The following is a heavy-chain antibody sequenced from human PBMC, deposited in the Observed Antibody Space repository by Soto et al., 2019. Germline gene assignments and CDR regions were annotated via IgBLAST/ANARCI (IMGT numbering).Heavy chain of an antibody. Sequence: VQLVESGGGLVQPGGSQRLSCAASGFTFSYYWMHWVRQAPGKGLVWVSRIRSDSTAYADSVKGRFTISRDNAKNTLYLQRNSLRAEDTDVYYCARGRSSGWDYYFDYWGPGTLVTVSS. V-gene: IGHV3-74*01. CDR1: GFTFSYYW. J-gene: IGHJ4*02. CDR3: ARGRSSGWDYYFDY. D-gene: IGHD6-19*01. CDR2: IRSDST.